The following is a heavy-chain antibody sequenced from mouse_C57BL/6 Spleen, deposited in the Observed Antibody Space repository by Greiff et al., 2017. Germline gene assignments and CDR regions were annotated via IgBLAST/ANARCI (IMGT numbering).Heavy chain of an antibody. CDR2: IYPGGGDT. J-gene: IGHJ4*01. D-gene: IGHD2-4*01. CDR3: ASYYDYDGRNYYAMDY. V-gene: IGHV1-82*01. CDR1: GYAFTSSW. Sequence: QVQLQQSGPELVKPGASVKISCKASGYAFTSSWMNWVKQRPGKGLEWIGRIYPGGGDTNYNGKFKGQDTLTADKSSSTAYMQLSSLTSEDSAVYFCASYYDYDGRNYYAMDYWGQGTSVTVSS.